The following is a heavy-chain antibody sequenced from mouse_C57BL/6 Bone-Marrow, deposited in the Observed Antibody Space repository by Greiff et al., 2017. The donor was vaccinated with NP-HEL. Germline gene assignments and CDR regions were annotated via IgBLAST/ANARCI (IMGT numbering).Heavy chain of an antibody. J-gene: IGHJ2*01. D-gene: IGHD1-1*01. Sequence: QVQLQHSGAELARPGASVKLSCKASGYTFTSYGISWVKQRTGQGLEWIGEIYPRSGNTYYNEKFKGKATLTADKSSSTAYMELRSLTSEDSAVYFCARLVASFDYWGQGTTLTVSS. CDR1: GYTFTSYG. V-gene: IGHV1-81*01. CDR3: ARLVASFDY. CDR2: IYPRSGNT.